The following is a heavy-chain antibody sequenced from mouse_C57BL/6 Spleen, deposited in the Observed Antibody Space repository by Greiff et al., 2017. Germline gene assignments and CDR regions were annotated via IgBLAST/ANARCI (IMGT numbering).Heavy chain of an antibody. CDR1: GYTFTSYW. J-gene: IGHJ1*03. CDR2: IHPNSGST. CDR3: ARRWGDWYFDV. Sequence: VQLQQPGAELVKPGASVKLSCKASGYTFTSYWMHWVKQRPGQGLEWIGMIHPNSGSTNYNEKFKSKATLTVDKSSSTAYMQLSSLTSEDSAVYYCARRWGDWYFDVWGTGTTVTVSS. D-gene: IGHD4-1*01. V-gene: IGHV1-64*01.